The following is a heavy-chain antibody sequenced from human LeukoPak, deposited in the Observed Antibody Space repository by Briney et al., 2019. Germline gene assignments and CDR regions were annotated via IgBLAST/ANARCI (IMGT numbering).Heavy chain of an antibody. V-gene: IGHV4-39*01. CDR1: GGSISSSSYY. Sequence: SETLSLTCTVSGGSISSSSYYWGWIRQPPGKGLEWIVSIYCSGSTYYNPSLKSRVTISVDTSKNQFSLKLSSVTAADTAVYYCARQRTRVVILTYYYYYGMDVWGQGTTVTVSS. D-gene: IGHD3-3*01. CDR2: IYCSGST. CDR3: ARQRTRVVILTYYYYYGMDV. J-gene: IGHJ6*02.